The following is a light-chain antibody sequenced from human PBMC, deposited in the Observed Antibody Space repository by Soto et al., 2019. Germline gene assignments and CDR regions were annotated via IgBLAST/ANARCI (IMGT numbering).Light chain of an antibody. CDR3: SSYTGSSTQV. Sequence: QSALTQPASVSGSPGQSITISCTGTSSDVGGYNYVSWYQQHPGKAPKLMIYEVSNRPSGVSNRFSGSKSGNTAFLTISGLQAEDEADYYCSSYTGSSTQVFGTGTKVTVL. CDR1: SSDVGGYNY. CDR2: EVS. J-gene: IGLJ1*01. V-gene: IGLV2-14*01.